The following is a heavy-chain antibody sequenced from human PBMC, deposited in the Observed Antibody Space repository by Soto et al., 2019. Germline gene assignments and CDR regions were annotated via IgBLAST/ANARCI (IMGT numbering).Heavy chain of an antibody. D-gene: IGHD3-10*01. V-gene: IGHV1-69*12. CDR3: ARRFRVRGASSRRGMDV. CDR2: IIPIFGTA. J-gene: IGHJ6*02. CDR1: GCTFSSYA. Sequence: QVQLVQSGAEVKKPGSSVKVSCKASGCTFSSYAISWVRQAPGQGLEWMGGIIPIFGTANYAQKFQGRVTITADESTSTAYMELSSLRSEDTAVYYCARRFRVRGASSRRGMDVWGQGTTVTVSS.